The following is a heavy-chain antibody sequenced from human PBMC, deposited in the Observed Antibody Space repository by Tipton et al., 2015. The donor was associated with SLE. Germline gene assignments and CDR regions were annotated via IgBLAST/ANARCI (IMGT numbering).Heavy chain of an antibody. Sequence: SLRLSCAASGFTFSSYGMHWVRQAPGKGLEWVAFIRYDGSNKYYADSVKGRFTISRDNAKNSLYLQMNSLRAEDTAVYYCVKEATFSPIEGWFDPWGQGTLVTVSA. CDR1: GFTFSSYG. CDR3: VKEATFSPIEGWFDP. D-gene: IGHD2/OR15-2a*01. V-gene: IGHV3-30*02. J-gene: IGHJ5*02. CDR2: IRYDGSNK.